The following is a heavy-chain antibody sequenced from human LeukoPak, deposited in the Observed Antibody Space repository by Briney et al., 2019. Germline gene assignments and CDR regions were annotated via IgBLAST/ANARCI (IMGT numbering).Heavy chain of an antibody. D-gene: IGHD6-19*01. J-gene: IGHJ5*02. CDR1: GFTFSSYA. Sequence: GGSLRLSCAASGFTFSSYAMSWVRQAPGKGLEWVSAISGSGGSTYYADSVKGRFTISRDNSKNTLYLQMNSLRAEDTAVYYCAKSGIAVAGAPNLNWFDPWGQGTLVTVSS. CDR3: AKSGIAVAGAPNLNWFDP. V-gene: IGHV3-23*01. CDR2: ISGSGGST.